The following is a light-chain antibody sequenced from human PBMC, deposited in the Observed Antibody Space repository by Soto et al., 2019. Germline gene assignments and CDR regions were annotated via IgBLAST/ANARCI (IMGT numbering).Light chain of an antibody. CDR2: EVT. J-gene: IGLJ3*02. Sequence: QSVLTQPASVSGSPGQSITISCTGTSSDIGSHNFVSWYQQRPGKAPKLMIFEVTKRPSGVSNRFSASKSGNTASLTISGVQAEDEADYYCCSYAGTTTWEFGGGTKLTVL. CDR3: CSYAGTTTWE. CDR1: SSDIGSHNF. V-gene: IGLV2-23*02.